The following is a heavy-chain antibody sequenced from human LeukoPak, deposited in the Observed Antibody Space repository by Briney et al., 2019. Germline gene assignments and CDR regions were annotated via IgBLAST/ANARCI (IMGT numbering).Heavy chain of an antibody. V-gene: IGHV5-51*01. CDR2: IYPRDSDT. J-gene: IGHJ4*02. CDR1: GYSFDTYW. Sequence: GESLKFSCTGSGYSFDTYWIGWVRQMPGKGLEWMGVIYPRDSDTRYNPSFQGQVTISVDRSINAAYLQWRSLKASDTAMYYCARHLRREGLADYWGQGTQVTVSS. D-gene: IGHD3/OR15-3a*01. CDR3: ARHLRREGLADY.